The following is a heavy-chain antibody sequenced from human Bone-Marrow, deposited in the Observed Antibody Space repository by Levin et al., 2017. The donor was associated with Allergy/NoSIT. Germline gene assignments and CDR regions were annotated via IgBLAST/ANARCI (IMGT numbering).Heavy chain of an antibody. CDR3: ATSPTSGY. CDR2: IYSGGNT. J-gene: IGHJ4*02. CDR1: GFTVSNNY. Sequence: HPGGSLRLSCAASGFTVSNNYMSWVRQAPGKGLEGVSIIYSGGNTYYADSVKGRFTMSRDRSKNTVYLQMNSLRAEDTAVYYCATSPTSGYWGQGTLVTVSS. V-gene: IGHV3-53*01.